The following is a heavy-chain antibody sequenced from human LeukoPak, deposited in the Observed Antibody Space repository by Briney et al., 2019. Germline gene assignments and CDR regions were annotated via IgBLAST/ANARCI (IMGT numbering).Heavy chain of an antibody. CDR2: ISGSGDNT. Sequence: GGSLRLSCAASGFTFSSHGMNWVRQAPGKGLEWVSTISGSGDNTYYADSVKGRFTISRDNSKNTPYLQMNSLRSEDTAVYYCARVTYGSGTYGAFDYWGQGTLVTVSS. D-gene: IGHD3-10*01. CDR3: ARVTYGSGTYGAFDY. CDR1: GFTFSSHG. J-gene: IGHJ4*02. V-gene: IGHV3-23*01.